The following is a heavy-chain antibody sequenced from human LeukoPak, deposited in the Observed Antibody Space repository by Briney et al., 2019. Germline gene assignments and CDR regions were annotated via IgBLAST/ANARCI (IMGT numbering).Heavy chain of an antibody. Sequence: SETLSLTCTVSGGSISSGSYYWSWIRQPAEKGLEWIGRIYTSGSTNYNPSLKSRVTISVDTSKNQFSLKLSSVTAADTAVYYCARGLSPNSYGWYLRERYFDYWGQGTLVTVSS. J-gene: IGHJ4*02. CDR2: IYTSGST. CDR3: ARGLSPNSYGWYLRERYFDY. CDR1: GGSISSGSYY. D-gene: IGHD5-18*01. V-gene: IGHV4-61*02.